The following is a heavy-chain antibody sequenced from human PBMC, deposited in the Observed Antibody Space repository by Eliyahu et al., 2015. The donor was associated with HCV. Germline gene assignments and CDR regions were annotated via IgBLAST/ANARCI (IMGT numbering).Heavy chain of an antibody. CDR3: ATHGSGTYLRYFDS. D-gene: IGHD3-10*01. J-gene: IGHJ4*02. CDR1: XFXISXNY. CDR2: IYSGGST. V-gene: IGHV3-53*01. Sequence: EVQLVESGGGLIQPGGSLXLSCAASXFXISXNYMSWXRQAXGKGLEWGSIIYSGGSTYYADSVKGRFTISRDNSENTLYLQMNSLRAEDTALYYCATHGSGTYLRYFDSWGQGTLVTVSS.